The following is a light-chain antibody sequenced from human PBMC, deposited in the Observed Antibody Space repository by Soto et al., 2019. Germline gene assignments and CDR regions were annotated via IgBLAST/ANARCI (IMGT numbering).Light chain of an antibody. V-gene: IGKV4-1*01. Sequence: DIVMTQSPDSLAVSLGERATINCKSSQSVLSSSNNKNYLAWYQQKPGQPPKLLIDWASTRESGVPDRFSGRGSGTDFTLTISSLQAEDVAFYYSQQYYSTPPVFGPGTKVDIK. J-gene: IGKJ3*01. CDR3: QQYYSTPPV. CDR2: WAS. CDR1: QSVLSSSNNKNY.